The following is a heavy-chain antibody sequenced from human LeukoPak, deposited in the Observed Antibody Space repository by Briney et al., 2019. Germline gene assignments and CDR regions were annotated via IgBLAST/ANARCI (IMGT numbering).Heavy chain of an antibody. D-gene: IGHD3-22*01. CDR2: VSDGGGTS. CDR3: AKDLFADSAGLAGFDV. V-gene: IGHV3-23*01. Sequence: GGSLRLSCAAAGFSFSCYAMCWGRQAPGKGVGWGSVVSDGGGTSYYTDPLRGGFTISRDNSNNTLYLQRKSLGAEDTAVYHCAKDLFADSAGLAGFDVWGQGTMVTVSS. CDR1: GFSFSCYA. J-gene: IGHJ3*01.